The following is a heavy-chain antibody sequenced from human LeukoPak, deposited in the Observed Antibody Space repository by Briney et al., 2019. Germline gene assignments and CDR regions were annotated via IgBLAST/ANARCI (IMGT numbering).Heavy chain of an antibody. Sequence: GGSLRLPCAASAFTFSRYGMHWVRQAPGKGLEWVAFIRYDGSNKYYADSVKGRFTISRDNSKNTLYLQMNSLRAEDTAVYYCAKEIWPTVTTPGWTYFDYWGQGALVTVSS. D-gene: IGHD4-17*01. CDR1: AFTFSRYG. J-gene: IGHJ4*02. CDR3: AKEIWPTVTTPGWTYFDY. V-gene: IGHV3-30*02. CDR2: IRYDGSNK.